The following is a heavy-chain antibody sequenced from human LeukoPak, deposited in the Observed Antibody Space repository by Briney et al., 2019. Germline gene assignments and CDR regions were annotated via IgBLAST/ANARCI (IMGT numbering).Heavy chain of an antibody. D-gene: IGHD2-2*01. Sequence: ETLSLTCTVSGGSISSYYWSWIRQPPGKGLEWIGYIYYSGSTNYNPSLKSRVTISVDTPKNQFSLKLSSVTAADTAVYYCARHIVVVPAGIVLFDPWSQGTLVTVSS. CDR3: ARHIVVVPAGIVLFDP. CDR2: IYYSGST. V-gene: IGHV4-59*08. J-gene: IGHJ5*02. CDR1: GGSISSYY.